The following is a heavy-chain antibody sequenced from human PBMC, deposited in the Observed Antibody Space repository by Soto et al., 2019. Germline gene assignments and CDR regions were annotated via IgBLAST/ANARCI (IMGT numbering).Heavy chain of an antibody. CDR3: ARDRRWQSYSWGFDY. CDR1: GGSISSYD. D-gene: IGHD1-26*01. V-gene: IGHV4-59*01. CDR2: IYYSGST. Sequence: SETLSLTCTVAGGSISSYDWSWIRQPPGKGLEWIGYIYYSGSTNYNPSLKSRVTISVDTSKNQFSLKLSSVTAADTAVYYCARDRRWQSYSWGFDYWGQGKLVTVSS. J-gene: IGHJ4*02.